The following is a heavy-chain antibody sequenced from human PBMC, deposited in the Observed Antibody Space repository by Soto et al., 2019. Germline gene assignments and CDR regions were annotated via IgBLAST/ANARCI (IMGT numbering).Heavy chain of an antibody. Sequence: QGLLVQSEGEVTKPGASVKFSCKDSGYTFTLYGMSWVRQAPGQGLEWIGWISIYNGETNYAPTLQDRVTMTRDTSSNTAYMELKSLTTDDTAFYSCARDPTLRGVIPNSFDFWGQGTLVTVSA. CDR3: ARDPTLRGVIPNSFDF. D-gene: IGHD3-10*01. V-gene: IGHV1-18*01. J-gene: IGHJ4*02. CDR2: ISIYNGET. CDR1: GYTFTLYG.